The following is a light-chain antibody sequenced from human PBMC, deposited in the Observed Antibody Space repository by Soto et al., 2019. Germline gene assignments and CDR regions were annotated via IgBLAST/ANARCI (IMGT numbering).Light chain of an antibody. V-gene: IGKV3-15*01. CDR3: QHYNNWPIT. CDR1: QSVSSN. CDR2: GAS. J-gene: IGKJ5*01. Sequence: EIVLTQSPATLSSFPGDRVTLSCRASQSVSSNLAWYQQKPGQAPRLLIYGASTRATGIPARFSGSGSGTDFTLTISSLQAADFAVYHCQHYNNWPITFGQGTRLEI.